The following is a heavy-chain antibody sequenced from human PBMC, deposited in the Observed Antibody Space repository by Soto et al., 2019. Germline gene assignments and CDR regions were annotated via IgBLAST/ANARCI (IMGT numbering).Heavy chain of an antibody. CDR3: ARVRVSRIADFSRNWFDP. CDR1: GGTFSSYA. V-gene: IGHV1-69*13. J-gene: IGHJ5*02. D-gene: IGHD6-13*01. CDR2: IIPIFGTA. Sequence: SVKVSCKASGGTFSSYAISWVRQAPGQGLEWMGGIIPIFGTANYAQKFQGRVTITADESTSTAYMELSSLRSEDTAVYYCARVRVSRIADFSRNWFDPWGQGTLVTVSS.